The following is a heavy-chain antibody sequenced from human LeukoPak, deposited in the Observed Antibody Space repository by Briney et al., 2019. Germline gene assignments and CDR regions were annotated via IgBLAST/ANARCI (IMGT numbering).Heavy chain of an antibody. CDR2: INSDGINT. D-gene: IGHD3-10*02. Sequence: GGSLRLSCAASGFTFSNYWMHWVRQAPGKGLVWVSRINSDGINTSYADSVKGRFTISRDNAKNSLYLQMNSLRAEDTAVYYCAELGITMIGGVWGKGTTVTISS. V-gene: IGHV3-74*01. CDR3: AELGITMIGGV. CDR1: GFTFSNYW. J-gene: IGHJ6*04.